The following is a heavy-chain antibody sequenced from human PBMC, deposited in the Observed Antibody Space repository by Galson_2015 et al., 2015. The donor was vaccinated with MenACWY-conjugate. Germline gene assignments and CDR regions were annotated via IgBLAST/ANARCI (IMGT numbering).Heavy chain of an antibody. V-gene: IGHV4-4*02. CDR1: GGSISSSNW. CDR3: ARGDGYRYKNDAFDI. D-gene: IGHD5-24*01. Sequence: ETLSLTCAVSGGSISSSNWWSWVRQPPGKGLEWIGEIYHSGSTNYNPSLKSRVTISVDKSKNQFSLKLSSVTAADTAVYYCARGDGYRYKNDAFDIWGQGTMVTVSS. J-gene: IGHJ3*02. CDR2: IYHSGST.